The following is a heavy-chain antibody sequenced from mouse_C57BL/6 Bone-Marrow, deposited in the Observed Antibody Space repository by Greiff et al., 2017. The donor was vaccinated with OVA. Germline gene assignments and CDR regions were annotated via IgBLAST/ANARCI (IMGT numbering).Heavy chain of an antibody. Sequence: DVQLVESGGGLVKPGGSLKLSCAASGFTFSSYAMSWVRQTPEKRLEWVATISDGGSYTYYPDNVKGRFTISRDNAKNNLYLQMSNLKSEDTAMYYCARDDYDGFWFAYWGQGTLVTVSA. CDR1: GFTFSSYA. CDR3: ARDDYDGFWFAY. J-gene: IGHJ3*01. CDR2: ISDGGSYT. V-gene: IGHV5-4*01. D-gene: IGHD2-4*01.